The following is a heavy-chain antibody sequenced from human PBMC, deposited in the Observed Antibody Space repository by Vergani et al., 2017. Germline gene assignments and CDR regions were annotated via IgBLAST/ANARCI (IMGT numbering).Heavy chain of an antibody. J-gene: IGHJ6*02. CDR2: IDTSDSYT. Sequence: EVQLVQSGAEVKKPGECLRIFCKGSGYSFTSYWISWVRQMPGKGLEWMGRIDTSDSYTNYSPSFQGHVTISADKSISTAYLQWSSLKASDTAMYYCARQVAVAGKWWGPYYYYGMDVWGQGTTVTVSS. V-gene: IGHV5-10-1*01. CDR1: GYSFTSYW. CDR3: ARQVAVAGKWWGPYYYYGMDV. D-gene: IGHD6-19*01.